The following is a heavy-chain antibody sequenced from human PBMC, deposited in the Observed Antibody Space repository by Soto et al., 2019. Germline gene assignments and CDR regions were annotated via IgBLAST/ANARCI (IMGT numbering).Heavy chain of an antibody. V-gene: IGHV3-74*01. D-gene: IGHD1-26*01. CDR1: GFTFSSYW. CDR2: INSDGSST. J-gene: IGHJ4*02. Sequence: GGSLRLSCAASGFTFSSYWMHWVRQAPGKGLVWVSRINSDGSSTSYADSVKGRFTISRDNAKNTLYLQMNSLRAEDTAVYYCARAWGSYYTFDYWGPGTLVTVSS. CDR3: ARAWGSYYTFDY.